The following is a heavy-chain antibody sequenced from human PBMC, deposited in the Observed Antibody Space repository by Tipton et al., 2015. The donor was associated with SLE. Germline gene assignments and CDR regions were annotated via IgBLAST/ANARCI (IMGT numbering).Heavy chain of an antibody. D-gene: IGHD2-2*01. CDR3: AREVVVPAAIRDSYIMAV. CDR2: INSDGSTT. V-gene: IGHV3-74*01. J-gene: IGHJ6*02. CDR1: GFTFSSYW. Sequence: GSLRLSCAASGFTFSSYWMHWVRQAPGKGLVWVSHINSDGSTTSYAGSVKGRFTISRDNAKNTLYLQMSSLRAEDTAVYFCAREVVVPAAIRDSYIMAVWGQGTTVTVSS.